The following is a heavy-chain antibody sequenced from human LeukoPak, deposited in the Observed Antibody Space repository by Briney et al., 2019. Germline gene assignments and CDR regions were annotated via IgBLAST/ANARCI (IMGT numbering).Heavy chain of an antibody. J-gene: IGHJ4*02. CDR1: GGTFSSYA. CDR3: ARGPYYYGSGSPFDH. V-gene: IGHV1-69*04. Sequence: SVTVSCKASGGTFSSYAISWVRQAPGQGLEWMGRIIPILGIANYAQKFQGRVTITADKSTSTAYMELSSLRSEDTAVYYCARGPYYYGSGSPFDHWAREPWSPSPQ. D-gene: IGHD3-10*01. CDR2: IIPILGIA.